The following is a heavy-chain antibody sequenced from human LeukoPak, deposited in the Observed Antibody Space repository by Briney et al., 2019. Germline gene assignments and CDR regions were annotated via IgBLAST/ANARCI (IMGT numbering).Heavy chain of an antibody. J-gene: IGHJ4*02. V-gene: IGHV3-23*01. Sequence: PGGSLRLSCAASGFTFSSYAMSWVRQAPGKGLEWVSAISGSGGSTYYADSVKGRFTISRDNSKNTLYLQMNSLRAEDTAVYYCAKDRARAGATTGGDYWGQGTLVTVSS. CDR3: AKDRARAGATTGGDY. CDR1: GFTFSSYA. CDR2: ISGSGGST. D-gene: IGHD1-26*01.